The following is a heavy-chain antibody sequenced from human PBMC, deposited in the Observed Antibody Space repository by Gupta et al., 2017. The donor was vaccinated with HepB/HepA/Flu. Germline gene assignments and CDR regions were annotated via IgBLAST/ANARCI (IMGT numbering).Heavy chain of an antibody. CDR2: IKQDGTEK. CDR3: VSGDLFDY. CDR1: GFSFASHW. Sequence: EVQLVESGGGVVQPGGSLRLSCAAAGFSFASHWMDWFRQAPGTGLEWVANIKQDGTEKYYVDSVKGRFTISRDNTKNSVYLQMXNXRDEDTXIYYCVSGDLFDYWGQGTLVTVSS. J-gene: IGHJ4*02. V-gene: IGHV3-7*01. D-gene: IGHD7-27*01.